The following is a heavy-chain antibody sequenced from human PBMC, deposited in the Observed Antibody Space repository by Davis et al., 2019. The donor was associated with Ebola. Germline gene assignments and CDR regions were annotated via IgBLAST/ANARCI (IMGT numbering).Heavy chain of an antibody. CDR3: ARAHYEFWSGYGMDV. V-gene: IGHV3-21*01. J-gene: IGHJ6*02. Sequence: GESLKISCAASGFTFSSYSMNWVRQAPGKGLEWVSSISSSSSYIYYADSVKGRFTISRDNAKNSLYLQMNSLRAEDTAVYYCARAHYEFWSGYGMDVWGQGTTVTVSS. D-gene: IGHD3-3*01. CDR1: GFTFSSYS. CDR2: ISSSSSYI.